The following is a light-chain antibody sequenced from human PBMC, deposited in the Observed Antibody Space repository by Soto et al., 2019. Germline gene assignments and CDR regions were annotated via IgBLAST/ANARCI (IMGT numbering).Light chain of an antibody. Sequence: SALTQPASVSGSPRQSITISCTGTSNDVGGYNYVSWYQQHPGKAPKLMIYDVSNRPSGVSNRFSGSKSGNTASLTISGLQAEDEADYYCSSFTTGSTVVFGGGTQLTVL. CDR3: SSFTTGSTVV. J-gene: IGLJ2*01. CDR1: SNDVGGYNY. V-gene: IGLV2-14*01. CDR2: DVS.